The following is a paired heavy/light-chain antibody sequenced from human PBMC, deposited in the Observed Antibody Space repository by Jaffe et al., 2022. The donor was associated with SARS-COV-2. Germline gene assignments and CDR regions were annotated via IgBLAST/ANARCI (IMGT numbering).Heavy chain of an antibody. CDR3: AGSAGMTGTTYGFIEY. CDR1: GFTFSSYT. Sequence: EVQLVESGEGLVQPGGSLRLSCEASGFTFSSYTMHWVRQAPGKGLEYVSTITANGDYTYYAESVKGRFTISRDNSKNTLYLQMGSLRAEDMAIYYCAGSAGMTGTTYGFIEYWGQGTMVSVTS. J-gene: IGHJ4*02. V-gene: IGHV3-64*02. CDR2: ITANGDYT. D-gene: IGHD1-1*01.
Light chain of an antibody. CDR3: QQYGSSPRT. V-gene: IGKV3-20*01. CDR1: QSVSSSY. CDR2: GAS. J-gene: IGKJ1*01. Sequence: DIMLTQSPGTLSLSPGERATLSCRASQSVSSSYLAWYQLKPGQAPRLLIYGASSRATGIPDRFSGSGSGTDFTLTISRLEPEDSAAYYCQQYGSSPRTFGQGTKVEIK.